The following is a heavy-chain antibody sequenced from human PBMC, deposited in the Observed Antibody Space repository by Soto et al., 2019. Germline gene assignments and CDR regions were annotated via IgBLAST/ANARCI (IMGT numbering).Heavy chain of an antibody. CDR2: IYYSGST. J-gene: IGHJ4*02. CDR1: GGSISSSSYY. D-gene: IGHD6-19*01. CDR3: ARHSPRYSSGWRFDY. Sequence: QLQLQESGPGLVKPSETLSLTCTVSGGSISSSSYYWGWIRQPPGKGLERIGSIYYSGSTYYNPSLKSQVTMSVDTSKNQFSLKLSSVTAADTAVYYCARHSPRYSSGWRFDYWGQGTLVTVSS. V-gene: IGHV4-39*01.